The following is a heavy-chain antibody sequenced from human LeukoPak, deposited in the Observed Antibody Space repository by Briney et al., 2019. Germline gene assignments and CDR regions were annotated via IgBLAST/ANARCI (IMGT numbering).Heavy chain of an antibody. CDR2: INHSGST. D-gene: IGHD3-3*01. CDR3: ARGGVPGDY. Sequence: PSETLSLTCTVSGGSISSSSYYWGWIRQPPGKGLEWIGEINHSGSTNYNPSLKSRVTISVDTSKNQFSLKLSSVTAADTAVYYCARGGVPGDYWGQGTLVTVSS. J-gene: IGHJ4*02. CDR1: GGSISSSSYY. V-gene: IGHV4-39*07.